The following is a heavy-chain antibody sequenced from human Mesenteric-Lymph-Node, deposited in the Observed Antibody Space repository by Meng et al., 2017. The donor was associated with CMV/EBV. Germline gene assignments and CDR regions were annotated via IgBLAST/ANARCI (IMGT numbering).Heavy chain of an antibody. Sequence: GESLRLSCAASGFTVSSNYMSWVRQAPGKGLEWVSVIYSGGSTYYADSVKGRFTISRDNSKNTLYLQMNSLRAEDTAVYYCARDHDYLNYFDYWGQGTLVTVSS. CDR2: IYSGGST. CDR1: GFTVSSNY. CDR3: ARDHDYLNYFDY. J-gene: IGHJ4*02. D-gene: IGHD3-16*01. V-gene: IGHV3-66*02.